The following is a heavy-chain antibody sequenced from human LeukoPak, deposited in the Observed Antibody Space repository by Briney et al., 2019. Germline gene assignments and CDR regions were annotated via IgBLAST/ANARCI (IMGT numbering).Heavy chain of an antibody. CDR1: GFTFDDYA. J-gene: IGHJ5*02. Sequence: QPGRSLRLSCAASGFTFDDYAMHWVRQAPGKGLEWVSAISGSGDNTEHADSVKGRFTISRDNSKNTLYLQMNSLRAEDTAVYYCAKALFRQPVSSSWGPNWFDPWGQGTLVTVSS. D-gene: IGHD6-13*01. CDR3: AKALFRQPVSSSWGPNWFDP. V-gene: IGHV3-23*01. CDR2: ISGSGDNT.